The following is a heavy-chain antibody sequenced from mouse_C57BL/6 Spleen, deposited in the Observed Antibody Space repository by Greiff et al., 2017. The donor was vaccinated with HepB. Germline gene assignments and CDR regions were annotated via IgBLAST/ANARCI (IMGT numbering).Heavy chain of an antibody. J-gene: IGHJ2*01. V-gene: IGHV1-82*01. CDR3: ARSRLHYGLDY. D-gene: IGHD1-1*01. CDR1: GYTFTSYW. CDR2: IYPGDGDT. Sequence: QVQLQQPGAELVKPGASVKLSCKASGYTFTSYWMHWVKQRPGKGLEWIGRIYPGDGDTNYNGKFKGKATLTADKAASTAYMQLSSLTSEDSAVYFCARSRLHYGLDYWGQGTTLTVSS.